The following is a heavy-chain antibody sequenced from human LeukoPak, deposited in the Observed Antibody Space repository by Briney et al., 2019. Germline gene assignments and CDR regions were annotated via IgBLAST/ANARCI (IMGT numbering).Heavy chain of an antibody. D-gene: IGHD3-10*01. V-gene: IGHV1-2*02. J-gene: IGHJ4*02. CDR1: GGTFSSYA. Sequence: ASVKVSCKASGGTFSSYAISWVRQAPGQGLEWMGWIHPRSGETNYAYKFRGRVTMTRDTSISTTYMDLGSLGSDNTAVYYCARDGEYGTGSYYRGCFDYWGQGTLVTVSS. CDR3: ARDGEYGTGSYYRGCFDY. CDR2: IHPRSGET.